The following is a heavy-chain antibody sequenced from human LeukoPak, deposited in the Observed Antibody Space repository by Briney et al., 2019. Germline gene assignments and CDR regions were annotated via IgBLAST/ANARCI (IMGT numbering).Heavy chain of an antibody. CDR2: IYYSGST. D-gene: IGHD2-2*01. CDR3: ARDFASIVVVPAATDAFDI. Sequence: SETLSLTCTVSGGSISSSSYYWGWIRQPPGKGLEWIGSIYYSGSTYYNPSLKSRVTISVDTSKNQFSLKLSSVTAADTAVYYCARDFASIVVVPAATDAFDIWGQGTMVTVSS. J-gene: IGHJ3*02. V-gene: IGHV4-39*02. CDR1: GGSISSSSYY.